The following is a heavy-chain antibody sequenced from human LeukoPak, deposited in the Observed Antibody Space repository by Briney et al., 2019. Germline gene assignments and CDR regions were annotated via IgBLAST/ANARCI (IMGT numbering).Heavy chain of an antibody. D-gene: IGHD1-1*01. CDR1: GYTFTGYY. Sequence: ASVKVSCKASGYTFTGYYMHWVRQAPGQGLEWMGWINPNSGGTNYAQRFQGRVTMTRDTSSSTAYMELSRLRSDDTAMLYCASTTGLDDWGQGTLVTVSS. J-gene: IGHJ4*02. V-gene: IGHV1-2*02. CDR2: INPNSGGT. CDR3: ASTTGLDD.